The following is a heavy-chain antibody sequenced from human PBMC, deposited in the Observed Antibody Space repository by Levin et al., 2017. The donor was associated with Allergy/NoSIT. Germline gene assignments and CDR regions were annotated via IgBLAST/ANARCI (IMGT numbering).Heavy chain of an antibody. Sequence: PSETLSLTCTVSGGSVSSGSYYWSWIRQPPGKGLEWIGYIYYSGSTNYNPSLKSRVTISVDTSKNEFSLKLSSVTAADTAVYYCARGSLAYSSNWCDYWGQGTLVTVSS. D-gene: IGHD6-13*01. CDR1: GGSVSSGSYY. CDR3: ARGSLAYSSNWCDY. J-gene: IGHJ4*02. V-gene: IGHV4-61*01. CDR2: IYYSGST.